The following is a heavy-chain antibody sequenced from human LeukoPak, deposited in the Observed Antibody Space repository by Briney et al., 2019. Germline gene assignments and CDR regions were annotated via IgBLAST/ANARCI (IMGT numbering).Heavy chain of an antibody. D-gene: IGHD4-23*01. CDR2: IYYSGST. CDR1: GASISSHY. Sequence: PLETLSLTCTVSGASISSHYWTWIRQSAEKGLEWVGYIYYSGSTNYNPSLKSRVTISVDTSKNQFSLKLSSVTAADTAVYYCARDGYGGNSHFDYYYYGMDVWGQGTTVTVSS. V-gene: IGHV4-59*11. CDR3: ARDGYGGNSHFDYYYYGMDV. J-gene: IGHJ6*02.